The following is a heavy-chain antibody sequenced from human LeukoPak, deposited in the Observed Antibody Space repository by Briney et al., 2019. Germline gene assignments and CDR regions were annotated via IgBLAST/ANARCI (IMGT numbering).Heavy chain of an antibody. CDR3: ARGRPRYCSSTSCLNYFDY. D-gene: IGHD2-2*01. CDR2: INHSGST. V-gene: IGHV4-34*01. CDR1: GGSFSGYY. J-gene: IGHJ4*02. Sequence: SETLSLTCAVYGGSFSGYYWSWIRQPPGKGLEWIGEINHSGSTNYNPSLKSRVTISVDTSKNQFSLKLSSVTAADTAVYYCARGRPRYCSSTSCLNYFDYWGQGTLVTVSS.